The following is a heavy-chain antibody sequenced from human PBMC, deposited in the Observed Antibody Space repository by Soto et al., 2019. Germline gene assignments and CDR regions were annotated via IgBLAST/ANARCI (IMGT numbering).Heavy chain of an antibody. V-gene: IGHV4-39*01. D-gene: IGHD3-3*01. CDR2: IYYSGST. CDR3: ARHYDFWSGSWFDP. Sequence: PSETLSLTCTVSGGSISSSSYYWGWIRQPPGKGLEWIGSIYYSGSTYYNPSLKSRVTISVGTSKNQFSLKLSSVTAADTAVYYCARHYDFWSGSWFDPWGQGTLVTVSS. J-gene: IGHJ5*02. CDR1: GGSISSSSYY.